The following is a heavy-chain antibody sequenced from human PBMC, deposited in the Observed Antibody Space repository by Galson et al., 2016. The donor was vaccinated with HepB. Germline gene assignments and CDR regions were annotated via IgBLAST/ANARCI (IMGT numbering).Heavy chain of an antibody. J-gene: IGHJ4*02. Sequence: QSGAEVKKPGESLTISCKGSGYTFPNYWINWVRQMPGKGLEWVGRIDPRDSYANYSPSLQGHVTLSADKSISTAYLQWSSLKASDTAMYFCARGTLVTMIRGVIDIWGQGTLVTVSS. CDR3: ARGTLVTMIRGVIDI. CDR2: IDPRDSYA. V-gene: IGHV5-10-1*01. D-gene: IGHD3-10*01. CDR1: GYTFPNYW.